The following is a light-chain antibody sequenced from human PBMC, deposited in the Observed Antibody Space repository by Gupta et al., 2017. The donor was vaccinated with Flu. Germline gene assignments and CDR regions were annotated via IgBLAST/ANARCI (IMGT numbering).Light chain of an antibody. J-gene: IGLJ2*01. CDR3: AAWDNNLRARL. Sequence: QTVLTQQPSASGTQGQRIPISCSGGWSKIGRKYVFWYHQLPGTAPKLLIYRNDQRTSGVPDLFSGSKSGTSASLAISGLRSEDEAVYYCAAWDNNLRARLFGGGTKRTV. CDR2: RND. CDR1: WSKIGRKY. V-gene: IGLV1-47*01.